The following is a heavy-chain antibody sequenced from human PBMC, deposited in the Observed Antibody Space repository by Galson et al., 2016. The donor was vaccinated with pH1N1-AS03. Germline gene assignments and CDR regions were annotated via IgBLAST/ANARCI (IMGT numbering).Heavy chain of an antibody. CDR1: GFSFSSYR. CDR2: INQDGSEK. CDR3: ARGRQWELPNAFFDT. Sequence: SLRLSCAASGFSFSSYRMSWVRQAPGKGLEWVADINQDGSEKYYVDSVKGRFTISRDNAKSSLFLQINSLRAEDTAVYYCARGRQWELPNAFFDTWGQGALVTVSS. V-gene: IGHV3-7*01. J-gene: IGHJ4*02. D-gene: IGHD1-26*01.